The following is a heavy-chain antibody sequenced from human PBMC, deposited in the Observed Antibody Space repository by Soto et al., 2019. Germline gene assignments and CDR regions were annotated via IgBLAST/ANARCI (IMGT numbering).Heavy chain of an antibody. D-gene: IGHD2-2*01. CDR1: GGTFSSYA. CDR2: RIPIFGTA. CDR3: ARGGNIVVVPAAKVPNYYYYYGMDV. Sequence: QVQLVQSGAEVKKPGSLVKVSCKASGGTFSSYAISWVRQAPGQGLEWMGGRIPIFGTANYAQKFQGLVTITVDDSTSTAYMELSSLRSEDTPVYYCARGGNIVVVPAAKVPNYYYYYGMDVWGQGTTVTVSS. J-gene: IGHJ6*02. V-gene: IGHV1-69*01.